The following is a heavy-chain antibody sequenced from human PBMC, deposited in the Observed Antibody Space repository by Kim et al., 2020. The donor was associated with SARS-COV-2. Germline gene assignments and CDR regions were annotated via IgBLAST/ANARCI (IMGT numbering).Heavy chain of an antibody. CDR1: GGSISSSSYY. D-gene: IGHD2-21*01. V-gene: IGHV4-39*07. CDR3: ARVMGIVLRAFDI. Sequence: SETLSLTCTVSGGSISSSSYYWGWIRQPPGKGLEWIGSIYYSGSTYYNPSLKSRVTISVDTSKNQFSLKLSSVTAADTAVYYCARVMGIVLRAFDIWGQGTMVTVSS. J-gene: IGHJ3*02. CDR2: IYYSGST.